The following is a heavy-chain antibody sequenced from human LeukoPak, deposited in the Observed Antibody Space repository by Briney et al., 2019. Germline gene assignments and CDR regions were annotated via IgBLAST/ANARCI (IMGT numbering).Heavy chain of an antibody. CDR3: AGSPRADYDFWSGYLYYYYMDV. V-gene: IGHV1-8*03. CDR1: GYTFTSYD. D-gene: IGHD3-3*01. J-gene: IGHJ6*03. CDR2: MNPNSGNT. Sequence: GASVKVSCKASGYTFTSYDINWVRQATGQGLEWMGWMNPNSGNTGYAQKFQGRVTITRNTSISTAYMELSSLRSEDTAVYYCAGSPRADYDFWSGYLYYYYMDVWGKGTTVTVSS.